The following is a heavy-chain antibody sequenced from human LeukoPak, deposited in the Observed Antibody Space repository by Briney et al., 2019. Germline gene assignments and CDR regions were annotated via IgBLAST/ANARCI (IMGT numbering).Heavy chain of an antibody. CDR3: AREGLPHRAHF. Sequence: GGSQRLLCAASGFTFSSYWMRWVRQTPAKGLEWVANIKGDGSQINYLDSVKGRFTISRDNARNSLSLQMNSLTADDTGVYYCAREGLPHRAHFWRQGTRVTVSS. CDR1: GFTFSSYW. J-gene: IGHJ4*02. D-gene: IGHD2-15*01. V-gene: IGHV3-7*01. CDR2: IKGDGSQI.